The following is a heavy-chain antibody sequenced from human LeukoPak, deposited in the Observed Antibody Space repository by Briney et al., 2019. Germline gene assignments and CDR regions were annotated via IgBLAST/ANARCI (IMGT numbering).Heavy chain of an antibody. V-gene: IGHV4-31*03. Sequence: KTSETLSLTCTVSGGSISSGGHYWSWIRQRPWEGLEWIGHIYHSGSTYYKPSLKSRLTMSVDTSKNQFSLKLRSVTAADTAVYYCASRGDPRSSGYYHATNYYGMDVWGQGTTVTVSS. J-gene: IGHJ6*02. CDR2: IYHSGST. CDR3: ASRGDPRSSGYYHATNYYGMDV. CDR1: GGSISSGGHY. D-gene: IGHD3-22*01.